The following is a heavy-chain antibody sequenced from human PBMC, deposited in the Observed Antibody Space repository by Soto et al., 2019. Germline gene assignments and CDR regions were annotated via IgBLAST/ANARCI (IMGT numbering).Heavy chain of an antibody. CDR2: IYYSGST. Sequence: SETLSLTCTVSGGSISSYYWSWIRQPPGKGLEWIGYIYYSGSTNYNPSLKSRVTISVDTSKNQFSLKLSSVTAADTAVYYCASTIVVVPAATYYFDYWGQGTLVTVSS. J-gene: IGHJ4*02. V-gene: IGHV4-59*01. CDR3: ASTIVVVPAATYYFDY. CDR1: GGSISSYY. D-gene: IGHD2-2*01.